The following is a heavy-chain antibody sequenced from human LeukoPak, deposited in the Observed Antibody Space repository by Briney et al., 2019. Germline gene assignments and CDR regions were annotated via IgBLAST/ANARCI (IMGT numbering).Heavy chain of an antibody. V-gene: IGHV1-2*02. CDR3: ARAHITAPHFDY. J-gene: IGHJ4*02. Sequence: ASVKVSCKASGYSFTDYYMNWVRLAPGQGLEWMGWINPNSGGTNYAQKFQDRVTMTRDTSISTAYMELSLLRSDDTAVYYCARAHITAPHFDYWGQGTLVTVSS. CDR2: INPNSGGT. D-gene: IGHD3-3*01. CDR1: GYSFTDYY.